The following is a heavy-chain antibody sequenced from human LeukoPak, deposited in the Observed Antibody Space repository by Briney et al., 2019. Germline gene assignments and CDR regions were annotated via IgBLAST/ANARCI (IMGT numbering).Heavy chain of an antibody. Sequence: ASVKVSCKASGYTFTSYGISWVRQAPGQGLEWMGWISAYNGNTNYAQKLQGRVTMTTDTSTSTAYMELRSLRSDDTAVYYCARGENYDSSGPPDYWAREPWSPSPQ. CDR3: ARGENYDSSGPPDY. V-gene: IGHV1-18*01. CDR1: GYTFTSYG. CDR2: ISAYNGNT. D-gene: IGHD3-22*01. J-gene: IGHJ4*02.